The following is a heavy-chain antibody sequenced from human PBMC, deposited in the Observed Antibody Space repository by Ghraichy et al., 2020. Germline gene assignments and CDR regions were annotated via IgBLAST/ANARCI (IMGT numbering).Heavy chain of an antibody. D-gene: IGHD2-15*01. CDR1: GGTFSSYA. CDR2: IIPIFGTA. V-gene: IGHV1-69*13. Sequence: SVKVSCKASGGTFSSYAISWVRQAPGQGLEWMGGIIPIFGTANYAQKFQGRVTITADESTSTAYMELSSLRSEDTAVYYCAREWHCSGGSCYLDYWGQGTLVTVSS. CDR3: AREWHCSGGSCYLDY. J-gene: IGHJ4*02.